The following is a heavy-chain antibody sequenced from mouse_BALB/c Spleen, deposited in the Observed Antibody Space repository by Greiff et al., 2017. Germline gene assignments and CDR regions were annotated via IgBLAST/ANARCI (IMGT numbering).Heavy chain of an antibody. CDR3: ARANYGSSY. Sequence: VKLVESGAELARPGASVKLSCKASGYTFTSYWMQWVKQRPGQGLEWIGAIYPGDGDTRYTQKFKGKATLTADKSSSTAYMQLSSLASEDSAVYYCARANYGSSYWGQGTTLTVSS. J-gene: IGHJ2*01. CDR2: IYPGDGDT. CDR1: GYTFTSYW. V-gene: IGHV1-87*01. D-gene: IGHD1-1*01.